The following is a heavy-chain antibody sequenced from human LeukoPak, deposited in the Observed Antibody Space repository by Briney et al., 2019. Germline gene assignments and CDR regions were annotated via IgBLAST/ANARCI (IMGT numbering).Heavy chain of an antibody. CDR1: GGSISSSSYY. Sequence: PSETLSLTCTVSGGSISSSSYYWGWLRQPPGKGLEWIGSIYYSESTYYNPSLKSRVTISVDTSKNQFSLKLSSVTAADTAVYYCARLFRPDYYGSGSYYTDWGQGTLVTVSS. V-gene: IGHV4-39*01. D-gene: IGHD3-10*01. CDR3: ARLFRPDYYGSGSYYTD. J-gene: IGHJ1*01. CDR2: IYYSEST.